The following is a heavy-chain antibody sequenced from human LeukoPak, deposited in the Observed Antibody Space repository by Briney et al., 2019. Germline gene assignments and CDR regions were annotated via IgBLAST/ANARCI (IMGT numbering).Heavy chain of an antibody. D-gene: IGHD3-10*01. CDR3: AKDIWSGELYGRHDAFDI. V-gene: IGHV3-30*18. CDR1: GFTFSSYG. Sequence: GGSLRLSCAASGFTFSSYGMHWVRQAPGKGLEWVAVISYDGSNKYYADSVKGRFTISRDNSKNTLYLQMNSLRAEDTAVYYCAKDIWSGELYGRHDAFDIWGQGTMVTVSS. CDR2: ISYDGSNK. J-gene: IGHJ3*02.